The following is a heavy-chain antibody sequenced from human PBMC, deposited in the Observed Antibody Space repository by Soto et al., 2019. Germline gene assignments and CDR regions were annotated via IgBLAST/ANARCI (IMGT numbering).Heavy chain of an antibody. Sequence: SETLALACTVSGSSVSSYYWSWIRQPAGKGLEWIGRIYTSGSTNYNPSLKSRVTMSVDTSKNQFSLKLSSVTAADTAVYYCAREQYSGWYRYWGQGTLVNVSS. CDR3: AREQYSGWYRY. CDR2: IYTSGST. D-gene: IGHD6-19*01. J-gene: IGHJ4*02. V-gene: IGHV4-4*07. CDR1: GSSVSSYY.